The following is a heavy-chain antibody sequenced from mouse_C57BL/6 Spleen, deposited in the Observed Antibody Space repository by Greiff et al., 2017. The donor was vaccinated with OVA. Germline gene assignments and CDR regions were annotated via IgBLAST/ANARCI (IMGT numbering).Heavy chain of an antibody. CDR2: ISSGSSTI. D-gene: IGHD2-4*01. CDR3: ARNDYEWYFDV. Sequence: EVKLEESGGGLVKPGGSLKLSCAASGFTFSDYGMHWVRQAPEKGLEWVAYISSGSSTIYYADTVKGRFTISRDNAKNTLFLQMTSLRSEDTAMYYCARNDYEWYFDVWGTGTTVTVSS. CDR1: GFTFSDYG. J-gene: IGHJ1*03. V-gene: IGHV5-17*01.